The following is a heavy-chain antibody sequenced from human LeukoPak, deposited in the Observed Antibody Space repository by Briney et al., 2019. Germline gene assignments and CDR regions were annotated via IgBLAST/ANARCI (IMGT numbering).Heavy chain of an antibody. CDR1: GYTFSSYF. Sequence: GASVKVSCKASGYTFSSYFMHWVRQAPGQGLEWMGIINPSDGSTSYARELQGRVTMTRDTSTGTVYMELSGLRSEDTAVYYCATGYGDYLFDYWGQGTLVTVSS. CDR2: INPSDGST. CDR3: ATGYGDYLFDY. J-gene: IGHJ4*02. V-gene: IGHV1-46*01. D-gene: IGHD4-17*01.